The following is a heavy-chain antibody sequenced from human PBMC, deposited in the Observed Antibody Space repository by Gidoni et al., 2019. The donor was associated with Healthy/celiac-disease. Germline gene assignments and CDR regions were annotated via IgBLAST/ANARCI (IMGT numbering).Heavy chain of an antibody. D-gene: IGHD6-19*01. CDR2: ISGSGGST. Sequence: EVQLLESGGGLVQPGGSLRLSCAASGFTFSSYAMSWVRQAPGKGLEWVSAISGSGGSTYYADSVKGRFTISRDNSKNTLYLQMNSLRAEDTAVYYCATSIAVAGDFDYWGQGTLVTVSS. CDR3: ATSIAVAGDFDY. CDR1: GFTFSSYA. V-gene: IGHV3-23*01. J-gene: IGHJ4*02.